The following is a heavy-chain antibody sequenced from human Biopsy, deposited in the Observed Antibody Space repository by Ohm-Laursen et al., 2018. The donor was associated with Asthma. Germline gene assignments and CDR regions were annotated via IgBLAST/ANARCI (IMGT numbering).Heavy chain of an antibody. CDR3: ASGGIAVAGPSHYYYYGMDV. Sequence: SETLSLTCTVSGGSISSYYWSWIRQPPGKGLEWIGYIYYSGSTNYNPSLKSRVTISVDTSKNQFSLKLSSVTAADTAVYYCASGGIAVAGPSHYYYYGMDVWGQGTTVTVSS. CDR1: GGSISSYY. D-gene: IGHD6-19*01. J-gene: IGHJ6*02. V-gene: IGHV4-59*01. CDR2: IYYSGST.